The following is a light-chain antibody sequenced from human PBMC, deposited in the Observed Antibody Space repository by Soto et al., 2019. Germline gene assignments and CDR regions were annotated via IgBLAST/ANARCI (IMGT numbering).Light chain of an antibody. Sequence: EIVMTQSPATLSLSPGERATLSCRASQSVSSNLAWYQQKPGHAPTLLIYGASTRATGIPTRFGGSGSGTEFTLTISSLQSEDFAVYYCQQYNNWPPYTFGQGTRLEIK. J-gene: IGKJ2*01. V-gene: IGKV3-15*01. CDR3: QQYNNWPPYT. CDR1: QSVSSN. CDR2: GAS.